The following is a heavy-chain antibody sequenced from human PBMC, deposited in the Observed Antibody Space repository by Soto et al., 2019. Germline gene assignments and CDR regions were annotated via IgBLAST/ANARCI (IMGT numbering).Heavy chain of an antibody. Sequence: PGGSLRLSCAAFGFTISGKKYVAWVRQAPGKGLGWVSALYDLDGSFYAASVKGRFTTSSDSSKTTVYLQMNDLRPDDTAVYYCATWHEREHPYDVWGQGTKATV. D-gene: IGHD1-1*01. V-gene: IGHV3-53*01. CDR2: LYDLDGS. J-gene: IGHJ3*01. CDR1: GFTISGKKY. CDR3: ATWHEREHPYDV.